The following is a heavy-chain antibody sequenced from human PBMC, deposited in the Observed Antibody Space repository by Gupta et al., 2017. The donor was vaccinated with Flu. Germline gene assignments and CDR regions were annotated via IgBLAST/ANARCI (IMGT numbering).Heavy chain of an antibody. V-gene: IGHV4-31*03. CDR1: GDSFSRGGYY. J-gene: IGHJ4*02. CDR2: IYYTGST. Sequence: QVQLQESGPGLVKPSQTLSLTCTVSGDSFSRGGYYWSWIRQHPGKALEWIGYIYYTGSTYYNPSLKSRVTISVETSKNQFSLKLNSVTAADTAVYYWARGARGECVDSWGQGTLVTVSS. CDR3: ARGARGECVDS. D-gene: IGHD6-6*01.